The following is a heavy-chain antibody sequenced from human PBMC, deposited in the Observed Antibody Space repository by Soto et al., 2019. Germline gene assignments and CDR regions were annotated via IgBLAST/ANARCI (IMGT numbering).Heavy chain of an antibody. CDR3: ARVAQIVWNDTPNNLDY. CDR2: ISAYNGNT. D-gene: IGHD1-1*01. J-gene: IGHJ4*02. Sequence: QVQLVQSGAEVKKPGASVKVSCKASGYTFTSYGISWVRQAPGQGLEWMGWISAYNGNTNYAQKLQGRVTMTTDTSXSXGYMELRSLRSDDTAVYYCARVAQIVWNDTPNNLDYWGQGTLVTVSS. CDR1: GYTFTSYG. V-gene: IGHV1-18*01.